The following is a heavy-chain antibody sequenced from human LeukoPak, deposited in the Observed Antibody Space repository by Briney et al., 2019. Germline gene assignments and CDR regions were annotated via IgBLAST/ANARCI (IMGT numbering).Heavy chain of an antibody. CDR1: GFTFSYYA. D-gene: IGHD3-22*01. CDR3: ARDFVNSGYYFDY. J-gene: IGHJ4*02. Sequence: PGGSLRLSCAASGFTFSYYAMNWVRQAPGKGLEWVSSISTRSTYIYYADSLKGRFTISRDNAKNSLYLQMDSLRAEDTAVYYCARDFVNSGYYFDYWGQGTLVTVSS. CDR2: ISTRSTYI. V-gene: IGHV3-21*01.